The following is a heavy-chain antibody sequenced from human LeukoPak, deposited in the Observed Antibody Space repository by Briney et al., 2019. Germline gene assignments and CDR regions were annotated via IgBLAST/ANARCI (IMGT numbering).Heavy chain of an antibody. CDR2: ISYDGSNK. CDR1: GFTFSSYA. Sequence: GGSLRLSCAASGFTFSSYAMHWVRQAPGKGLEWVAVISYDGSNKYYADSVKGRFTISRDNSKNTLYLQMNSLRAEDTAVYYCARGPTAPVVAATRGGHGFDYWGQGTLVTVSS. D-gene: IGHD2-15*01. V-gene: IGHV3-30*04. J-gene: IGHJ4*02. CDR3: ARGPTAPVVAATRGGHGFDY.